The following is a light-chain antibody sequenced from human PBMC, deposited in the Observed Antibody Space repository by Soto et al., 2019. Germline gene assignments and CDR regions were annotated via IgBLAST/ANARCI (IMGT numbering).Light chain of an antibody. V-gene: IGKV3-11*01. CDR3: QQRSNWPPQT. CDR2: DAS. Sequence: EIVLTQSPATLSFSPEERATLSCRASQSVSSYLAWYQQKPGQAPRLLIYDASNRATGIPARFSGSGSGTDFTLTISSLEPEDFAVYYCQQRSNWPPQTFGQGTKVEIK. J-gene: IGKJ1*01. CDR1: QSVSSY.